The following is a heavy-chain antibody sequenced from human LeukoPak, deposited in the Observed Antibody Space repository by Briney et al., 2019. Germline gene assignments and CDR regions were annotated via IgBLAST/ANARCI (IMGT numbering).Heavy chain of an antibody. V-gene: IGHV4-34*01. CDR2: INHSGNT. J-gene: IGHJ6*02. D-gene: IGHD3-10*01. CDR3: ARGLVGFYYGSGHSYYYGMDV. CDR1: GDVFSGYY. Sequence: SETLSLTCAVYGDVFSGYYWTWIRQPPGKGMEWIGEINHSGNTNYNPSLKRRVTMSVDTSKNQFSLRLSSVTAADTAVYYCARGLVGFYYGSGHSYYYGMDVWGQGTTVTVSS.